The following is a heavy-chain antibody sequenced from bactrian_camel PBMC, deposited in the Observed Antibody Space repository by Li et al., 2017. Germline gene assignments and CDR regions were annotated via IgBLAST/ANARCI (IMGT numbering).Heavy chain of an antibody. Sequence: VQLVESGGGSVQAGGSLRLSCQYTVDRACMAWFRRAPGKEREGVAAIDSRGGTAYADSATGRFTISQDNAKNTLYLQMNSLKPEDIAMYYCAANPFWTYGAICSYTRPADFGYWGQGTQVTVS. D-gene: IGHD2*01. CDR2: IDSRGGT. CDR1: TVDRAC. J-gene: IGHJ6*01. CDR3: AANPFWTYGAICSYTRPADFGY. V-gene: IGHV3S55*01.